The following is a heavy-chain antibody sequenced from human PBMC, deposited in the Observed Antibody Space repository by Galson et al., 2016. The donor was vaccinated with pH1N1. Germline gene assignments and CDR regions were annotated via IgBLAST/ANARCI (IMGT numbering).Heavy chain of an antibody. V-gene: IGHV3-53*01. CDR3: ARVGDFWSYYYYNMDV. CDR1: GFTVSSYY. D-gene: IGHD3-3*01. Sequence: SLRLSCAASGFTVSSYYMSWVRQAPGKGLEWVSLIYSGGRTYYADSVKGRFTISRDNSKNTLYLQMNSLRVEDTAVYYCARVGDFWSYYYYNMDVWGQGTTVTVSS. CDR2: IYSGGRT. J-gene: IGHJ6*02.